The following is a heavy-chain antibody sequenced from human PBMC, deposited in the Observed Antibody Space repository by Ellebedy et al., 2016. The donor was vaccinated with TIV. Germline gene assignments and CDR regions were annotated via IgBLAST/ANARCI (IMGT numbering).Heavy chain of an antibody. V-gene: IGHV3-30*04. CDR3: GGLDI. J-gene: IGHJ3*02. Sequence: GESLKISCAASKFSFNKYPMHWVRQAPGKGLEWVTFMSSDGSDEHYADSVKGRFTISRDNSKNTLYLQMNSLRPEDTAVYYCGGLDIWGQGTLVTVPS. CDR1: KFSFNKYP. CDR2: MSSDGSDE.